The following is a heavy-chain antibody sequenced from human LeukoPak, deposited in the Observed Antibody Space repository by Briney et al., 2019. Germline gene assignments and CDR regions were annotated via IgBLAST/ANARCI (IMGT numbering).Heavy chain of an antibody. CDR1: GGSISNYY. CDR2: IYDSGTT. V-gene: IGHV4-59*01. Sequence: SETLSPTCTVSGGSISNYYWTWIRQPPGKGLERIGYIYDSGTTNYNPSLKSRVTISVDRSRNQFSLKVSSVTAADTAVYYCARSDYGDNSVLGYWGQGTLVTVSS. J-gene: IGHJ4*02. D-gene: IGHD4/OR15-4a*01. CDR3: ARSDYGDNSVLGY.